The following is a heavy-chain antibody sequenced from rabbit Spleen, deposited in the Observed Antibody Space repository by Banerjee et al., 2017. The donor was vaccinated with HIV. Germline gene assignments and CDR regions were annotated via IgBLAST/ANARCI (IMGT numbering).Heavy chain of an antibody. J-gene: IGHJ6*01. V-gene: IGHV1S40*01. CDR1: GVSFGSSSY. CDR2: IDTGSSGFT. D-gene: IGHD1-1*01. Sequence: QSLEESGGDLVKPGASLTLTCTASGVSFGSSSYMCWVRQAPGKGLEWIACIDTGSSGFTYFATWAKGRFTCSKTSSTTVTLQMTCLTAADTATYFCARDTSSSFSSYGMDLWGPGTLVTVS. CDR3: ARDTSSSFSSYGMDL.